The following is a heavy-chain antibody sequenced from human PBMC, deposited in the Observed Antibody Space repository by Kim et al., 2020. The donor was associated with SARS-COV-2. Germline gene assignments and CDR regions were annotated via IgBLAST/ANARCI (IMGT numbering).Heavy chain of an antibody. V-gene: IGHV3-11*03. CDR3: ARPPYSSSYYSYYGMDV. D-gene: IGHD6-6*01. Sequence: VKGRFTISRDNAKNSLYLQMNSLRAEDTAVYYCARPPYSSSYYSYYGMDVWGQGTTVTVSS. J-gene: IGHJ6*02.